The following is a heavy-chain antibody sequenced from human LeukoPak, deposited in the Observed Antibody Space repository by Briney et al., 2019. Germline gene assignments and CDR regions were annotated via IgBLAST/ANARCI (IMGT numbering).Heavy chain of an antibody. D-gene: IGHD3-22*01. CDR2: IYYSGST. V-gene: IGHV4-59*12. Sequence: SETLSLTCTVSGGSISSYYWSWIRQPPGKGLEWIGYIYYSGSTNYNPSLKSRVTMSVDTSKNQFSLKLSSVTAADTAVYYCAREGYYDSSGYYYWGQGTLVTVSS. CDR1: GGSISSYY. J-gene: IGHJ4*02. CDR3: AREGYYDSSGYYY.